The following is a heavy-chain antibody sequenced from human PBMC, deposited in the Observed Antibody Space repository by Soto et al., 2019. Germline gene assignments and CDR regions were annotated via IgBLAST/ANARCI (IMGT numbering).Heavy chain of an antibody. V-gene: IGHV3-7*01. Sequence: HPGGSLRLSCAASGFTFSSYWMSWVRQAPGKGLEWVANIKQDGSEKYYVDSVKGRFTISRDNAKNSLYLQMNSLRAEDTAVYYCAREYYDILTGYLERYYYGMDVWGQGTTVTVSS. J-gene: IGHJ6*02. CDR3: AREYYDILTGYLERYYYGMDV. CDR2: IKQDGSEK. D-gene: IGHD3-9*01. CDR1: GFTFSSYW.